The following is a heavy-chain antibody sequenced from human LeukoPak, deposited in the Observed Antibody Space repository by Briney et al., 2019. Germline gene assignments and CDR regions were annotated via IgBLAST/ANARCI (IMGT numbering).Heavy chain of an antibody. CDR2: MNPNSGNT. CDR1: GYTFTSYD. Sequence: VASVKISCKASGYTFTSYDIIWVRQATGQGLEWMGWMNPNSGNTGSAQKFQGSVTMTRNTSTATAYMELSSLKSEDTAVYYCARVNTYYYGSGVSRAFHMWGQGTMVTVSS. D-gene: IGHD3-10*01. CDR3: ARVNTYYYGSGVSRAFHM. V-gene: IGHV1-8*01. J-gene: IGHJ3*02.